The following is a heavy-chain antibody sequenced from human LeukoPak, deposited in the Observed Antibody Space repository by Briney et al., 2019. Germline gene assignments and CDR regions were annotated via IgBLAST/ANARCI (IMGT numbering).Heavy chain of an antibody. CDR3: AAKDYFDY. CDR2: MSGSSGST. CDR1: GFTFSSYS. V-gene: IGHV3-23*01. J-gene: IGHJ4*02. Sequence: GGSLRLSCAASGFTFSSYSMNWVRQAPGKGLECVSTMSGSSGSTYYADSVKGRFTISRDNSKNTLYLQMNSLRAEDTAVYYCAAKDYFDYWGQGTLVTVSS.